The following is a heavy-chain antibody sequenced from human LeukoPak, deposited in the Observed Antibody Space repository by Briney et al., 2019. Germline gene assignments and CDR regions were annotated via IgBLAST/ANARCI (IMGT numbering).Heavy chain of an antibody. CDR1: GGTFSSYA. Sequence: ASVKVSCKASGGTFSSYAISWVRQAPGQGLEWMGWISVYNGNTNYAQKLQGRVTMTTDTSTSTAYMELRSLRSDDTAVYYCARAEDTTMVRGVDYWGQGTLVTVSS. J-gene: IGHJ4*02. V-gene: IGHV1-18*01. CDR2: ISVYNGNT. CDR3: ARAEDTTMVRGVDY. D-gene: IGHD5-18*01.